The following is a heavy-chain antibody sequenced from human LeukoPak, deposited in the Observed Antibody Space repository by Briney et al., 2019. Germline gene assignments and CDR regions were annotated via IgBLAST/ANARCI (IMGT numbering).Heavy chain of an antibody. CDR1: GASISSTNW. CDR2: IYHTGST. V-gene: IGHV4-4*02. CDR3: ARKGPYGMDV. Sequence: SGTLSLTCAVSGASISSTNWWSWVRQPPGKGLEWIGEIYHTGSTNYNPSLESRVTTSIDKSKNQFSLKLSSATAADTAVYYCARKGPYGMDVWGQGTTVTVSS. J-gene: IGHJ6*02.